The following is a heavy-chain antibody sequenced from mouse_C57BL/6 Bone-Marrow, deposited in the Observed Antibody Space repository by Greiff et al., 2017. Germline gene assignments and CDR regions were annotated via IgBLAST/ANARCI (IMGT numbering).Heavy chain of an antibody. J-gene: IGHJ4*01. Sequence: QVQLQQPGAELVKPGASVKLSCKASGYTFTSYWMHWVKQRPGQGLEWIGMIHPNSGSTKYNEKFKSKATLTVDKSSSTAYMQLSSLTSEDSAVYYCARKSNYYGSEGYYAMDYWGQGTSVTVSS. D-gene: IGHD1-1*01. V-gene: IGHV1-64*01. CDR1: GYTFTSYW. CDR2: IHPNSGST. CDR3: ARKSNYYGSEGYYAMDY.